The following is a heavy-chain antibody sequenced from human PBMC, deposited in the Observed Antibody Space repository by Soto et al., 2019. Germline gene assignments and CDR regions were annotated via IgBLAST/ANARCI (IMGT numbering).Heavy chain of an antibody. CDR1: GYTLTELY. CDR3: ARGRASGSYYLLDY. J-gene: IGHJ4*02. Sequence: ASVKVSCKVSGYTLTELYMHWVRQAPGKGLEWMGWINPNSGNIGYAQKFQGRVTMTRDTAIRTAYMEVSRLRSDDTAVYYCARGRASGSYYLLDYWGQGTLVTVSS. V-gene: IGHV1-8*01. D-gene: IGHD3-10*01. CDR2: INPNSGNI.